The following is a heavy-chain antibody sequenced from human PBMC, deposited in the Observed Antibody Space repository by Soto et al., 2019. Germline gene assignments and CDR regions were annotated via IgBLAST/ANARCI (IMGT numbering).Heavy chain of an antibody. Sequence: ASVKVSCKVSGYTLTELSMHWVLQAPGKGLEWMGGFDPEDGETIYAQKFQGRVTMTEDTSTDTAYMELSSLRSEDTAVYYCATLPDTAMVTVEFDYWGQGTLVTVSS. J-gene: IGHJ4*02. D-gene: IGHD5-18*01. CDR1: GYTLTELS. V-gene: IGHV1-24*01. CDR3: ATLPDTAMVTVEFDY. CDR2: FDPEDGET.